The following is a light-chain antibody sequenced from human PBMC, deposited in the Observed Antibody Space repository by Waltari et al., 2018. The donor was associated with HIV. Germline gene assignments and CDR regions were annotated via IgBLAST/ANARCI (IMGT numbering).Light chain of an antibody. J-gene: IGLJ1*01. V-gene: IGLV2-14*01. CDR2: EGT. CDR3: SSYTSSATQV. Sequence: HSGLTQPASVSGSPGQSITISCTGSSSAVGGYKYVSWYQQHPGKAPKLLIHEGTNRPSGVSNRFSASKSDNTASLTISGLQAEDEADYYCSSYTSSATQVFGTGTKVSV. CDR1: SSAVGGYKY.